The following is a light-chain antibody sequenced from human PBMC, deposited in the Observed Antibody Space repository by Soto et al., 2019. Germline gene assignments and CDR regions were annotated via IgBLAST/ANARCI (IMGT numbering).Light chain of an antibody. V-gene: IGKV3-20*01. J-gene: IGKJ1*01. CDR1: QSVSSSY. CDR2: GAS. CDR3: QQYGSSPRT. Sequence: EIVLTQSPGTLSLSPGERATLSCRASQSVSSSYFAWYQQKPGQAPRLLIYGASSRATGIPDRFSGSGSGTVLTLTISILEPEDFAVYYCQQYGSSPRTFGQGTKVEIK.